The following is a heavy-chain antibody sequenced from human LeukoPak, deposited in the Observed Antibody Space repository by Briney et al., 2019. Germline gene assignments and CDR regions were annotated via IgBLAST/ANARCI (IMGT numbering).Heavy chain of an antibody. V-gene: IGHV4-39*01. Sequence: PSETLSLTCAVSGGSISSSNWWSWVRQPPGKGLEWIGSIYYSGSTYYNPSLKSRVTISVDTSKNQFSLKLSSVTAADTAVYYCARLGWLQFYFDYWGQGTLVTASS. CDR1: GGSISSSNW. D-gene: IGHD5-24*01. CDR3: ARLGWLQFYFDY. J-gene: IGHJ4*02. CDR2: IYYSGST.